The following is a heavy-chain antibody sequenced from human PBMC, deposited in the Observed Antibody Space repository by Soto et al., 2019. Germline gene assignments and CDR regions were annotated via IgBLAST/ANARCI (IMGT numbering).Heavy chain of an antibody. D-gene: IGHD2-15*01. CDR1: GFTFSSYA. CDR3: ARPSNVVAFKDYGMDL. V-gene: IGHV3-23*01. CDR2: ISGSGDST. J-gene: IGHJ6*02. Sequence: GGSLRLSCAASGFTFSSYAISWARQAPGKGLEWVSVISGSGDSTNYTDSVKGRFIISRDNSKNTLYLQMNSMRGEDTATYYCARPSNVVAFKDYGMDLWGQGTTVTVSS.